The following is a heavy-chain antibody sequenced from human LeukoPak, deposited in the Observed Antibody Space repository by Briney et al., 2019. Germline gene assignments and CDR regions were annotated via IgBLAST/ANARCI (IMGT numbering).Heavy chain of an antibody. CDR3: ARDMGYCSSTSCYFFDY. CDR1: GFTFSSYA. Sequence: GGSLRLSCAASGFTFSSYAMHWVRQAPGKGLEWVAVISYDGSNKYYADSAKGRFTISRDNSKNTLYLQMNSLRAKDTAVYYCARDMGYCSSTSCYFFDYWGQGTLVTVSS. J-gene: IGHJ4*02. V-gene: IGHV3-30-3*01. CDR2: ISYDGSNK. D-gene: IGHD2-2*01.